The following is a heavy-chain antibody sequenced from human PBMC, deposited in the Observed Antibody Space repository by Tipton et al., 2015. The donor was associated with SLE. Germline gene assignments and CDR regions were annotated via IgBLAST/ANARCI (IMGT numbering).Heavy chain of an antibody. J-gene: IGHJ4*02. CDR3: AREYSSSKGFEH. V-gene: IGHV4-39*02. CDR2: IYYTGNT. CDR1: GGSVSSSSYY. D-gene: IGHD6-6*01. Sequence: TLSLTCTVSGGSVSSSSYYWGWIRQSPGKGLEWIGSIYYTGNTFYNPSLKSRITMSVDTSKNQFSLNVKSVTAADTAVYYCAREYSSSKGFEHWGQGTLVTVSS.